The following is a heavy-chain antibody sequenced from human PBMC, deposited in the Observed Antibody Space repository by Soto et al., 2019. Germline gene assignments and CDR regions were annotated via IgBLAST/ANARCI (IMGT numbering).Heavy chain of an antibody. D-gene: IGHD3-10*01. V-gene: IGHV1-69*13. J-gene: IGHJ6*02. CDR3: AASYVSGSYSNLGYYYYGMDV. CDR1: GGTISSYA. Sequence: VEASCKASGGTISSYAIRWARQYPGKGLEWMGGIIPIFGTANYAQKFQGRVTITADESTSTAYMELSSLRSEDTAVYYCAASYVSGSYSNLGYYYYGMDVWGQGTTVTVSS. CDR2: IIPIFGTA.